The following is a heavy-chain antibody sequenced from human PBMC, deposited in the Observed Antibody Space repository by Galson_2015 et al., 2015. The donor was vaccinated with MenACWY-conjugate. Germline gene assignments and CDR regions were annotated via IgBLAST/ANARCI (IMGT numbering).Heavy chain of an antibody. CDR1: GFTFSNFW. V-gene: IGHV3-7*03. D-gene: IGHD6-19*01. J-gene: IGHJ4*02. CDR3: ARLRAVAGLSFDDY. CDR2: IKQTGGEE. Sequence: SLRLSCAASGFTFSNFWMSWVRQTPGKGLEWVANIKQTGGEEFHVDSVKGRFTISRDDAKNSLYLQINSLRAEDTAVYYWARLRAVAGLSFDDYWGQRTPVTDS.